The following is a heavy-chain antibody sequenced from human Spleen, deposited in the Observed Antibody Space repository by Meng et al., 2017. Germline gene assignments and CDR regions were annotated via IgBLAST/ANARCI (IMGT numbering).Heavy chain of an antibody. D-gene: IGHD6-19*01. CDR1: GGSISSGDYY. V-gene: IGHV4-39*01. J-gene: IGHJ5*02. Sequence: QLQEPGPGLVKPSQTLSLTCTVSGGSISSGDYYWSWIRQPPGKGLEWIGSIGHSGITYYTPSLKSRVTVSIDTSKSQFSLKLTSVTAADTAVYYCVRSSGWVRTGFDPWGQGTLVTVSS. CDR2: IGHSGIT. CDR3: VRSSGWVRTGFDP.